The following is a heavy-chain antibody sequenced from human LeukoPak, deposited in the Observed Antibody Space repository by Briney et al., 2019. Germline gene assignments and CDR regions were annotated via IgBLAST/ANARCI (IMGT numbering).Heavy chain of an antibody. CDR3: ARDQPEHYLPSDY. V-gene: IGHV3-30-3*01. Sequence: GGSLRLSCAASGFTFSSYAMHWVRQAPGKGLQWVAFISYDGNNIHYADSVKGRFTISRDNSKNTLYLQMNSLRLEDTAIFYCARDQPEHYLPSDYWGQGTLVTVSS. D-gene: IGHD1-14*01. CDR2: ISYDGNNI. CDR1: GFTFSSYA. J-gene: IGHJ4*02.